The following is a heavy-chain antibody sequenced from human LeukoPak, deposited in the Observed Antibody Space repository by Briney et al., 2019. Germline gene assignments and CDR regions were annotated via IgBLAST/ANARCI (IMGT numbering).Heavy chain of an antibody. J-gene: IGHJ4*01. D-gene: IGHD3-22*01. CDR1: GFTFSSHW. V-gene: IGHV3-74*01. Sequence: GGSLRLSCAASGFTFSSHWMHWVRQAPGKGLVWVSRIDGGGSTTNYADPVKGRFSISRDNAKSTLYLQMNSLRAEDTAVYYCARGPGSSGGAYVGDYWGHGTLVTVSS. CDR3: ARGPGSSGGAYVGDY. CDR2: IDGGGSTT.